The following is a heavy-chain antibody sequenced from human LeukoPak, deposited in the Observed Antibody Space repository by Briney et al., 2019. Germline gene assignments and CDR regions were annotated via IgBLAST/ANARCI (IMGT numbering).Heavy chain of an antibody. V-gene: IGHV3-9*01. CDR1: GFTFDDYA. CDR2: ISWNSGSI. CDR3: AKDHGGRAFDI. Sequence: AGGSLRLSCAASGFTFDDYAMHWVRQAPGKGLEWVSGISWNSGSIGYADSVKGRFTISRDNAKNSLYLQMNSLRAEDTALYYCAKDHGGRAFDIWGQGTMVTVSS. D-gene: IGHD3-10*01. J-gene: IGHJ3*02.